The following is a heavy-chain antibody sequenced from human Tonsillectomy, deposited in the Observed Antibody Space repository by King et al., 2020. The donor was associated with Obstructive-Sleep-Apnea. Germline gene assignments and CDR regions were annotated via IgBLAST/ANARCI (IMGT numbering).Heavy chain of an antibody. CDR1: GGSISSSSYY. D-gene: IGHD2-15*01. J-gene: IGHJ4*02. Sequence: QLQESGPGLVKPSETLSLTCTVSGGSISSSSYYWGWIRQPPGKGLEWIGSIYYSGSTYYNPSLKSRVTISVDTSKNQFSLKLSSVTAADTAVYYCAGDLGCSGGSCYYGSDYWGQGTLVTVSS. CDR3: AGDLGCSGGSCYYGSDY. CDR2: IYYSGST. V-gene: IGHV4-39*07.